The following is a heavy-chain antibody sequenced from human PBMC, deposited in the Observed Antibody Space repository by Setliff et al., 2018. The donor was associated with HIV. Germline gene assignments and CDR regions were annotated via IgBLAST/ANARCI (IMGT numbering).Heavy chain of an antibody. CDR3: ARGRRCYDSSGPLVY. J-gene: IGHJ4*02. CDR1: GGTFSSYA. CDR2: IIPIFGTA. V-gene: IGHV1-69*05. Sequence: SVKVSCKASGGTFSSYAISWVRQAPGQGLEWMGGIIPIFGTANYAQKFQGRVTITTDESTSTAYMELSSLRPEDTAVYYCARGRRCYDSSGPLVYWGQGTLVTVSS. D-gene: IGHD3-22*01.